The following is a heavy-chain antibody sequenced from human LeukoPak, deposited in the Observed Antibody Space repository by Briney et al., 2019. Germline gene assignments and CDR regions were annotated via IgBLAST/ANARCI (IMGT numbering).Heavy chain of an antibody. D-gene: IGHD3-10*01. CDR3: ASEVGGVINTLYFDY. V-gene: IGHV1-46*01. CDR2: INPSGGST. Sequence: ASVKVSCKASGYTFTSYYMHWVRQAPGQGLEWMGIINPSGGSTSYAQKFQGRVTMTTDTSTSTVYMEMSMLGSEDAAEYCCASEVGGVINTLYFDYWGQGTLVTVSS. CDR1: GYTFTSYY. J-gene: IGHJ4*02.